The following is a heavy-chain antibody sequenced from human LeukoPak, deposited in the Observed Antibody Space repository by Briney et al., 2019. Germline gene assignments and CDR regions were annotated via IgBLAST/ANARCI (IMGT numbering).Heavy chain of an antibody. CDR3: ATHSSSRDDY. CDR1: GFTFSSYS. Sequence: GGSLRLSCAASGFTFSSYSMNWARQAPGKGLEWVSYISSSSSTIYYADSVKGRFTISRDNAKNSLYLQMNSLRAEDTAVYYCATHSSSRDDYWGQGTLVTVSS. J-gene: IGHJ4*02. D-gene: IGHD6-6*01. V-gene: IGHV3-48*04. CDR2: ISSSSSTI.